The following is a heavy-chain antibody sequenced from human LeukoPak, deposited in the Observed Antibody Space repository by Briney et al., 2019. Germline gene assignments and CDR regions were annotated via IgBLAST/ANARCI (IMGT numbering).Heavy chain of an antibody. CDR2: IWYDGSNK. Sequence: GRSLRLSCAASGFTFSSCGMHWVRQAPGKGLEWVAVIWYDGSNKYYADSVKGRFTISRDNSKNTLYLQMNSLRAEDTAVYYCARDSSGWYLIDYWGQGTLVTVSS. V-gene: IGHV3-33*01. D-gene: IGHD6-19*01. CDR1: GFTFSSCG. J-gene: IGHJ4*02. CDR3: ARDSSGWYLIDY.